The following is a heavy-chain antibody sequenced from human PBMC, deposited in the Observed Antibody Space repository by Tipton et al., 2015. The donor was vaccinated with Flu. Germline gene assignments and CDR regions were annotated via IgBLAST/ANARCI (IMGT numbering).Heavy chain of an antibody. CDR3: ARGRGYCVTTTCLLPFDF. D-gene: IGHD2-2*01. Sequence: LSLTCTVSGDSISTTIYYWGWVRQAPGKGLEWVSVIYSGGSTKYADSVKGRFTISRDNSKNTLYLQMNSLRAEDTAVYYCARGRGYCVTTTCLLPFDFWGQGTLVTVSS. V-gene: IGHV3-53*01. CDR1: GDSISTTIYY. CDR2: IYSGGST. J-gene: IGHJ4*02.